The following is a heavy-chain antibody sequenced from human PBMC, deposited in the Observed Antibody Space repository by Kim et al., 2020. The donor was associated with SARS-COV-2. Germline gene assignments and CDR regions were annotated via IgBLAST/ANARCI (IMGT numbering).Heavy chain of an antibody. V-gene: IGHV3-11*05. J-gene: IGHJ4*02. D-gene: IGHD1-1*01. CDR1: GFAFSEYY. CDR3: GRAPTGTVDF. Sequence: GGSLRLSCAASGFAFSEYYMTWIRQAPGKGLEWVSYISGSTTYSRYADSVKGRFTISRDNARNSLYLQMDSLTVDDTAVYYCGRAPTGTVDFWGQGTLVTVSS. CDR2: ISGSTTYS.